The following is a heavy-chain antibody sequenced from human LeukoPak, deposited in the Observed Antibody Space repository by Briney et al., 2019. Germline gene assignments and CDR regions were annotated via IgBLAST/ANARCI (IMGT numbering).Heavy chain of an antibody. D-gene: IGHD3-22*01. V-gene: IGHV1-69*04. CDR3: MYYYDSSSLAPFDY. CDR1: GGTFSSYA. CDR2: IIPILGIA. J-gene: IGHJ4*02. Sequence: VASVKVSCKASGGTFSSYAISWVRQAPGQGLEWMGRIIPILGIANYAQKFQGRVTITADKSTSTAYMELSSLRSEDTAVYYCMYYYDSSSLAPFDYWGQGTLVTVSS.